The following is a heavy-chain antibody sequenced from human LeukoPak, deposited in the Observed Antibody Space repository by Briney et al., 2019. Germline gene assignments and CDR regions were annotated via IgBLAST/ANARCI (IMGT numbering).Heavy chain of an antibody. V-gene: IGHV3-11*04. CDR3: ARDLYAKEFDY. Sequence: GGSLRLSCAASEFTFSDYYMSWIRQAPGKGLEWVSYITSSGSTIYYADSVKGRFTISRDNAKNSLYLQMNSLRAEDTAVYYCARDLYAKEFDYWGQGTLVTVSS. J-gene: IGHJ4*02. CDR2: ITSSGSTI. CDR1: EFTFSDYY. D-gene: IGHD2-8*01.